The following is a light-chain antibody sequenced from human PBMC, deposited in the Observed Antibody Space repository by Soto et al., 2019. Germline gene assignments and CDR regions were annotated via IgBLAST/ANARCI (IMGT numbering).Light chain of an antibody. CDR2: DAS. Sequence: IQMSQSPSTLSASLGDRVTLTCRASQSINAWLAWYQHKPGKAPKLLIYDASSLQSGVPSRFSGSGSGTEFTLTISGLQPDDFATYYCQHYNIYSPWTFGQGTKVDI. J-gene: IGKJ1*01. CDR3: QHYNIYSPWT. CDR1: QSINAW. V-gene: IGKV1-5*01.